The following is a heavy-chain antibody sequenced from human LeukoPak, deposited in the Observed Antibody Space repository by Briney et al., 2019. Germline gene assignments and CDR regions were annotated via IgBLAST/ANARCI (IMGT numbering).Heavy chain of an antibody. J-gene: IGHJ4*02. V-gene: IGHV3-48*04. CDR3: ARQGMIRGVINPPFDY. Sequence: PGGSLRLSCAPSGLTFSTYWMNWVRQAPGKGLQWVSYISTSGSTIYYADSVKGRFTISRDNARNSLYLRIHSLRAEDTAVYYCARQGMIRGVINPPFDYWGQGTLVTVSS. D-gene: IGHD3-10*01. CDR1: GLTFSTYW. CDR2: ISTSGSTI.